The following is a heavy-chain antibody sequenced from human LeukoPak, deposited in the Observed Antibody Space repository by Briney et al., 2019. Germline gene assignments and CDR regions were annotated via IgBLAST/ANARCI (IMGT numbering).Heavy chain of an antibody. Sequence: GGSLRLSCAVSGFTFSSYAMTWVRQAPGKGLEWVSTISGSGGSTYYADSVKGRFTISRDNSKNTLDLQMNSLRVEDTAVYYCAKGQGRCSSSSCHYGMDVWGQGTTVTVSS. CDR1: GFTFSSYA. CDR2: ISGSGGST. D-gene: IGHD2-2*01. J-gene: IGHJ6*02. V-gene: IGHV3-23*01. CDR3: AKGQGRCSSSSCHYGMDV.